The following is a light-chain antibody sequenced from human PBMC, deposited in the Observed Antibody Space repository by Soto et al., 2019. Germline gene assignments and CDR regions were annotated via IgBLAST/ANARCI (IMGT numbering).Light chain of an antibody. CDR1: QSVSSN. CDR3: QQHLNWPPY. CDR2: DAS. Sequence: IVMTQSPATLSVSPGERATLSCRASQSVSSNLAWLQQKPGQAPRLLIYDASTRATGVPARFSGSGSGTEFTLTISSLQSEDFAVYYCQQHLNWPPYFGQGTRLEIK. V-gene: IGKV3-15*01. J-gene: IGKJ5*01.